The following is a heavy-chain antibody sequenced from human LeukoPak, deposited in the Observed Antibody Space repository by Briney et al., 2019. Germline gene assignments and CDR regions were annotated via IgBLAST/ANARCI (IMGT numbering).Heavy chain of an antibody. CDR1: GGSISSYY. D-gene: IGHD3-10*01. CDR2: IHYTGSA. J-gene: IGHJ5*02. CDR3: AKGGYYGSGNDFRFDP. Sequence: SETLSLTCTVSGGSISSYYWSWIRQSPGKGLECIGYIHYTGSANYNPSLKSRVTISVETSKNQFSLKLKSVTAADTAVYYCAKGGYYGSGNDFRFDPWGQGTLVTVSS. V-gene: IGHV4-59*01.